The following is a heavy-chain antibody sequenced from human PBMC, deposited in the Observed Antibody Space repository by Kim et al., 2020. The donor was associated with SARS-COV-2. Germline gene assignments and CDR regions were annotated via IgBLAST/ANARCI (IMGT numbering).Heavy chain of an antibody. V-gene: IGHV3-9*01. D-gene: IGHD5-12*01. CDR3: AKNSGYDYAFDY. J-gene: IGHJ4*02. CDR2: I. Sequence: IDYADSVKGRFTSSRDNAKNSLYLQMNSLRAEDTAFYYCAKNSGYDYAFDYWGQGTLVTVSS.